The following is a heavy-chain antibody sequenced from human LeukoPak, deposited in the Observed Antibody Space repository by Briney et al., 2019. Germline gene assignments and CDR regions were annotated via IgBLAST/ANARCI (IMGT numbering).Heavy chain of an antibody. CDR2: ISSNGDNT. Sequence: GGSLRLFCSVSGFTFSTYVMHWVRQAPGKGLEYVSAISSNGDNTYYADSVKGRFTISRDNSKNTLYLQMSSLRADDTAVYYCVRGTGYWGQGTLVTVSS. CDR3: VRGTGY. V-gene: IGHV3-64D*06. CDR1: GFTFSTYV. J-gene: IGHJ4*02.